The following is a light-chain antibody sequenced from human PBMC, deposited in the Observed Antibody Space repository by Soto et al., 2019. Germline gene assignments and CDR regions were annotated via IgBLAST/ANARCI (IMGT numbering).Light chain of an antibody. J-gene: IGKJ2*02. CDR1: QAIRND. CDR3: LQDHDYQWT. CDR2: AAV. Sequence: DIQMTQSRSSLSASVGDRVTITCRASQAIRNDLTWYQQKPGTAPERLIYAAVSLHTGVPSRFSGSGSGTEFTLTISSLQAEDSATYYCLQDHDYQWTFGQGTKVDIK. V-gene: IGKV1-17*01.